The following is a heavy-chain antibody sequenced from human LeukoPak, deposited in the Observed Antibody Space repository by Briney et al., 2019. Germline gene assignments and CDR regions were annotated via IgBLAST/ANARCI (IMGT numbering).Heavy chain of an antibody. CDR3: ARRVPAAEPDYYYYYGMDV. CDR1: GYTFASYD. Sequence: ASVKLSCKASGYTFASYDINWVRQATGQGLEWMGWMNPNSGNTGYAQKFQGRVTMTRNTSISTAYMELSSLRSEDTAVYYCARRVPAAEPDYYYYYGMDVWGQGTTVTVSS. D-gene: IGHD2-2*01. J-gene: IGHJ6*02. V-gene: IGHV1-8*01. CDR2: MNPNSGNT.